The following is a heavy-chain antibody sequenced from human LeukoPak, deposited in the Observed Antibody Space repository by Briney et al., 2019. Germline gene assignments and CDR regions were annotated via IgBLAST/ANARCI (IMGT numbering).Heavy chain of an antibody. Sequence: GGSLRLSCAASGFTLSSYAMSWVRQAPGKGLEWVSSISASGGSTNYADPVKGRFTISRDNSKNTVYLQMNSLRAEDTAVYYCEKVMKGSERLTMVRGVIIKTAGLYYMDVWGKGTTVTVSS. CDR2: ISASGGST. D-gene: IGHD3-10*01. CDR1: GFTLSSYA. CDR3: EKVMKGSERLTMVRGVIIKTAGLYYMDV. V-gene: IGHV3-23*01. J-gene: IGHJ6*03.